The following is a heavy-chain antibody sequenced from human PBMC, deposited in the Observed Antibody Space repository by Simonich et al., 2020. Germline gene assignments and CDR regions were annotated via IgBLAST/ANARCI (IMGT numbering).Heavy chain of an antibody. CDR3: ARWELGLVPF. Sequence: QVQLVQSGAEVNKPGASVKVSCKASGYTFTGYYMHWVRQAPGQGLGGMGWINPNSGGTNYAQKFKGRVTMTRDTSISTAYMELSRLRSDDTAVYYCARWELGLVPFWGQGTLVTVSS. D-gene: IGHD7-27*01. CDR1: GYTFTGYY. V-gene: IGHV1-2*02. J-gene: IGHJ4*02. CDR2: INPNSGGT.